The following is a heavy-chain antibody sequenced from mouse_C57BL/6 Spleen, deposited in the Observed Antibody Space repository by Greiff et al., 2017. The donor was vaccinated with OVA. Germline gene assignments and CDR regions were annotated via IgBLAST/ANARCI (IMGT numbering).Heavy chain of an antibody. V-gene: IGHV1-52*01. D-gene: IGHD1-1*01. Sequence: VQLQQPGAELVRPGSSVKLSCKASGYTFTSYWIHWVKQRPIQGLEWIGNIDPSDSETHYNQKFKDKATLTVDKSSSTAYMQLSSLTSEDSAVYYCAREGPTVVGSYWGQGTTLTVSS. CDR3: AREGPTVVGSY. CDR2: IDPSDSET. CDR1: GYTFTSYW. J-gene: IGHJ2*01.